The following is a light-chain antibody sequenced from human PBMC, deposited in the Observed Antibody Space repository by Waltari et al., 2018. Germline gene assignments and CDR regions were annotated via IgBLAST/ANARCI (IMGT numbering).Light chain of an antibody. CDR3: QQYNSYSWT. CDR1: QSISSW. CDR2: DAS. J-gene: IGKJ1*01. V-gene: IGKV1-5*01. Sequence: DIQMTQSPSTLSASVGDRVPITCRASQSISSWVAWDQQKPGKVPKLLIDDASSLESGVPSRFSGSGSGTEFTLTISSLQPDDFATYYCQQYNSYSWTFGQGTKVEIK.